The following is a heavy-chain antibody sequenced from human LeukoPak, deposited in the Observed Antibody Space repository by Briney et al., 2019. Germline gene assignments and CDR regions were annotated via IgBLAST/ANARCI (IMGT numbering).Heavy chain of an antibody. J-gene: IGHJ4*02. Sequence: GGSLRLSCAAPGFTFSSYSMNWVRQAPGKGLEWVSSISSSSSYIYYADSVKGRFTISRDNAKNSLYLQMNSLRAEDTAVYYCASPLGKNYDILTGYPDYWGQGTLVTVSS. V-gene: IGHV3-21*01. CDR3: ASPLGKNYDILTGYPDY. D-gene: IGHD3-9*01. CDR2: ISSSSSYI. CDR1: GFTFSSYS.